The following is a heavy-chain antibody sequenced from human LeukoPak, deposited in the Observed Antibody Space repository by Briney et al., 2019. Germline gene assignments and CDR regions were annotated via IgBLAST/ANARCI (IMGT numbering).Heavy chain of an antibody. Sequence: PSETLSLTCTVSGSSISTYYWSWIRQPPGKGLEWIGYIYYSGSTNYNPSLKSRVTISVDTSKNQFSLKLSSVTAADTAVYYCASGGYLTDAFDIWGQGTMVTVSS. CDR1: GSSISTYY. J-gene: IGHJ3*02. D-gene: IGHD2-15*01. CDR3: ASGGYLTDAFDI. V-gene: IGHV4-59*08. CDR2: IYYSGST.